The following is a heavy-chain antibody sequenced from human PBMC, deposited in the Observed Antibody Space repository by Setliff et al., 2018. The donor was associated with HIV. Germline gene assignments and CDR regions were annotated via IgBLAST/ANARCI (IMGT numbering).Heavy chain of an antibody. CDR1: GGSINSHY. Sequence: SETLSLTCTVSGGSINSHYWSWVRQPPGKGLEWIGSIYYSRNTNYNPSLKSRVTISVGTSKNRFSLKLNSVTAADTAVYYCARDPGGLYCTSASCQGGCFDPWGQGTLVTVSS. V-gene: IGHV4-59*11. CDR2: IYYSRNT. CDR3: ARDPGGLYCTSASCQGGCFDP. J-gene: IGHJ5*02. D-gene: IGHD2-2*01.